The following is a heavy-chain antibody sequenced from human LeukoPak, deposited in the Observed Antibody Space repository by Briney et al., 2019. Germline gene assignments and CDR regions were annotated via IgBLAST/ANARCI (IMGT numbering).Heavy chain of an antibody. Sequence: GGSLRLSCAASGFTFSSYAMSWVRQAPGKGLEWVSAISGSGGSTYYADSVKGRFTISRDNSKNTLYLQMNSLRAEDTAVYYCESMFGPHYFDYWGQGTLVTVSS. D-gene: IGHD3-10*02. CDR1: GFTFSSYA. V-gene: IGHV3-23*01. J-gene: IGHJ4*02. CDR2: ISGSGGST. CDR3: ESMFGPHYFDY.